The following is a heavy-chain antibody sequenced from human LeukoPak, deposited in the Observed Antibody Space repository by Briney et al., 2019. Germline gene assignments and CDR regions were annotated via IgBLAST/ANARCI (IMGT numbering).Heavy chain of an antibody. CDR3: ASGPGDSGSTNYYYMDV. CDR2: INHSGST. Sequence: PSETLSLICAVYGGSFSGYYWSWIRQPPGKGLEWVGVINHSGSTNYNPSLKSRVTISVDTSNDQFSLKRSSVPAADAAVYYCASGPGDSGSTNYYYMDVWGKGTTVTVSS. V-gene: IGHV4-34*01. CDR1: GGSFSGYY. J-gene: IGHJ6*03. D-gene: IGHD3-22*01.